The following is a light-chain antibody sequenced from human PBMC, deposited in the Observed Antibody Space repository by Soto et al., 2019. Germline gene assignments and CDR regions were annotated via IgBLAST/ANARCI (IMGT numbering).Light chain of an antibody. V-gene: IGKV1-5*01. CDR3: LQYSSHSWT. Sequence: DIQMTQSPSSLSPSVGDRVTITCRASRSISDWLAWYQQKPGKAPELLIFDASNLKRGVSSRFSGSGSGTEFTLTISRLQPDDVATYYCLQYSSHSWTFGQGTKVDIK. CDR1: RSISDW. J-gene: IGKJ1*01. CDR2: DAS.